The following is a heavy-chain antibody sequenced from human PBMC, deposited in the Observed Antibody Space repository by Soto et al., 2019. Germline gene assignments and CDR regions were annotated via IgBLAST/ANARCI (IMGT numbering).Heavy chain of an antibody. V-gene: IGHV2-70*04. CDR1: GFSLSTSGMR. D-gene: IGHD3-22*01. Sequence: SGPTLVNPTQTLTLTCTFSGFSLSTSGMRVSWIRQPPGKALEWLARIDWDDDKFYSTSLKTRLAISKDTSKNQVVLTMTNMDPVDTATYYCARGINYYDSSGQGDWFDPWGQGTLVTVSS. CDR3: ARGINYYDSSGQGDWFDP. J-gene: IGHJ5*02. CDR2: IDWDDDK.